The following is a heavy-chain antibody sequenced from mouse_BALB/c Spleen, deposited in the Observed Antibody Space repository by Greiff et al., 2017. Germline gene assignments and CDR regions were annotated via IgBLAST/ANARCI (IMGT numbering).Heavy chain of an antibody. V-gene: IGHV14-4*02. CDR2: IDPENGDT. J-gene: IGHJ2*01. CDR3: NAVTTRY. Sequence: VQLKQSGAELVRSGASVKLSCTASGFNIKDYYMHWVKQRPEQGLEWIGWIDPENGDTEYAPKFQGKATMTADTSSNTAYLQLSSLTSEDTAVYYCNAVTTRYWGQGTTLTVSS. D-gene: IGHD2-1*01. CDR1: GFNIKDYY.